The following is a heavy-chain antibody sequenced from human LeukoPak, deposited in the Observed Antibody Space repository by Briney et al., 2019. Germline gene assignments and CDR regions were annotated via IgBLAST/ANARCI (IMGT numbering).Heavy chain of an antibody. J-gene: IGHJ4*02. CDR3: AKGAMHYYDSSGYNYFDY. CDR2: ISGRGGST. D-gene: IGHD3-22*01. Sequence: GGSLRLSCSASGFTFSNYAMSWVRQAPGKGLEWVSAISGRGGSTYYADSVKGRFTISRDNSKNTLYLQMNSLRAEDTAVYYCAKGAMHYYDSSGYNYFDYWGQGTLVTVSS. V-gene: IGHV3-23*01. CDR1: GFTFSNYA.